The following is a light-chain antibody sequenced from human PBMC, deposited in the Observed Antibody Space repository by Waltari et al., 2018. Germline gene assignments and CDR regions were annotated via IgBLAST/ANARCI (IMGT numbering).Light chain of an antibody. J-gene: IGLJ2*01. CDR3: AVWDDSLNVV. CDR2: TNN. CDR1: SSNIGRHT. V-gene: IGLV1-44*01. Sequence: QSVVTQAPSASGTPGQRVTISCSGSSSNIGRHTVHWYQQPPGTAPKLVIYTNNQRPSGVPDRFSGSKSGTSASLAISGLQSEDEADYYCAVWDDSLNVVFGGGTKLTVL.